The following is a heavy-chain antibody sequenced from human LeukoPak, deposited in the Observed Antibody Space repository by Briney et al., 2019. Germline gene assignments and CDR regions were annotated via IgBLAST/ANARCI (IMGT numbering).Heavy chain of an antibody. V-gene: IGHV4-39*07. CDR1: GGSISSSSYY. CDR2: IYYSGST. D-gene: IGHD3-9*01. CDR3: ARGQTVNYDILTGYPHYYYGMDV. J-gene: IGHJ6*02. Sequence: SETLSLTCTVSGGSISSSSYYWGWIRQPPGKGLERIGSIYYSGSTYYNPSLKSRVTISIDTSKNQFSLKLSSVTAADTAVYYCARGQTVNYDILTGYPHYYYGMDVWGQGTTVTVS.